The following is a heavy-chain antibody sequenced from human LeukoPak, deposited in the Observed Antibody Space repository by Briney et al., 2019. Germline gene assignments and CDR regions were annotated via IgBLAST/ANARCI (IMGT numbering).Heavy chain of an antibody. J-gene: IGHJ6*02. D-gene: IGHD5-18*01. Sequence: GESLQISCQGSGYSFTSYWIGWVRQLPGKGLEWMGIIYPGDSDTRYSPSFQGQVTISADKSISTAYLQWSSLKASDTAMYYCARQYVDTAMVTDYYYGMDVWGQGTTVTVSS. CDR2: IYPGDSDT. V-gene: IGHV5-51*01. CDR1: GYSFTSYW. CDR3: ARQYVDTAMVTDYYYGMDV.